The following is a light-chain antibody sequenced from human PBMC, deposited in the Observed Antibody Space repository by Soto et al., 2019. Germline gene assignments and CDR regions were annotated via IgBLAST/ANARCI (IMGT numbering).Light chain of an antibody. CDR2: NAV. V-gene: IGKV3-11*01. CDR1: QSASTY. Sequence: EIVLTQSPATLSLSPGERATLSCRASQSASTYLAWYQQKPGQAPRLLIYNAVNRATGVPARFTGSGSGTDFTHTISSLEPEDSAVYYCQQVKTFGQGTKVEIK. J-gene: IGKJ1*01. CDR3: QQVKT.